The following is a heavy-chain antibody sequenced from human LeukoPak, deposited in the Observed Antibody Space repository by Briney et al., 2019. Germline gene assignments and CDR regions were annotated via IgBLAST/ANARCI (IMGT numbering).Heavy chain of an antibody. J-gene: IGHJ4*02. D-gene: IGHD3-22*01. V-gene: IGHV4-59*12. CDR2: IYSTGAT. CDR1: DDSMSSFY. Sequence: SETLSLTCTVSDDSMSSFYWSWIRQPPGKGPEWIAYIYSTGATSYNPSLRSRVSISVDTSKNQFSLKLSSVTAADTAVYYCARGSLHYYYDSSGYFDYWGQGTLVTVSS. CDR3: ARGSLHYYYDSSGYFDY.